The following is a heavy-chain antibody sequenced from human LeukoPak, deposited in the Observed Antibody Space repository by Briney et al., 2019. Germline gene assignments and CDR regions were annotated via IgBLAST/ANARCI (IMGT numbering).Heavy chain of an antibody. V-gene: IGHV1-18*01. J-gene: IGHJ4*02. CDR1: GYTFTSYG. Sequence: ASVKVSCKASGYTFTSYGISWVRQAPGQGLEWMGWISAYNGNTNYAQKLQGRVTMTTDTSTSTAYMELRSLRSEDTAVYYCATADQSYPFDYWGQGTLVTVSS. CDR2: ISAYNGNT. CDR3: ATADQSYPFDY. D-gene: IGHD2-2*01.